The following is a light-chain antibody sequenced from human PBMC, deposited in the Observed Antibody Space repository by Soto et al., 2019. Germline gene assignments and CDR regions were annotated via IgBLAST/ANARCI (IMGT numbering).Light chain of an antibody. V-gene: IGLV1-44*01. Sequence: QSVLTQPPSASGTPGQRVTISCSESSFNIGSNTVNWYQQLPGTAPKVFIHSDNQRPSGVPDRFSGSKSGTSASLAISGLQSEDEADYYCAAWDDSLNSLVIGTGTKLTVL. CDR3: AAWDDSLNSLV. CDR2: SDN. J-gene: IGLJ1*01. CDR1: SFNIGSNT.